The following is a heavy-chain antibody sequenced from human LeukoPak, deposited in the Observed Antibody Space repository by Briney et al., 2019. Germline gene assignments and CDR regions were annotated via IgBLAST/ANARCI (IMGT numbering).Heavy chain of an antibody. J-gene: IGHJ4*02. Sequence: ASVKVSCKASGYTFTGYYMHWVRQAPGQGLEWMGWINPNSGGTNYAQKFQGRVTMTRDTSISTAYMELSRLRSDDTAVYYCAREYYDILTGRYLDYWGQGTLVTVSS. CDR1: GYTFTGYY. CDR3: AREYYDILTGRYLDY. CDR2: INPNSGGT. V-gene: IGHV1-2*02. D-gene: IGHD3-9*01.